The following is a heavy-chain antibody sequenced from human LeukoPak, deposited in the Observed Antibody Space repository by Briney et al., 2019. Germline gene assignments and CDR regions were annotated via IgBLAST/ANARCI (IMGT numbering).Heavy chain of an antibody. CDR1: GGYISSSSYY. Sequence: TSETLSLTCTVSGGYISSSSYYWGWIRQPPGKGLEWIGEINHSGSTNYNPSLKSRVTISVDTSKNQFSLKLSSVTAADTAVYYCARGGTFIAAAGEVWFDPWGQGTLVTVSS. CDR2: INHSGST. D-gene: IGHD6-13*01. J-gene: IGHJ5*02. V-gene: IGHV4-39*07. CDR3: ARGGTFIAAAGEVWFDP.